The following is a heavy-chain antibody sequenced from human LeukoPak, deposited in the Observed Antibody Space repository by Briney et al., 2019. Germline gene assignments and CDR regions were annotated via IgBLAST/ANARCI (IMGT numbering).Heavy chain of an antibody. D-gene: IGHD5-24*01. CDR3: AKDGGMATILDY. J-gene: IGHJ4*02. CDR2: IRYDGSNK. V-gene: IGHV3-30*02. Sequence: GGSLRLSCAASGFTFSSYGMHWVRQAPGKGLEWVAFIRYDGSNKYYADSVKGRFTISRDNSKNTLYLQMNSLRAEDTAVYYCAKDGGMATILDYWGQGTLVTVSS. CDR1: GFTFSSYG.